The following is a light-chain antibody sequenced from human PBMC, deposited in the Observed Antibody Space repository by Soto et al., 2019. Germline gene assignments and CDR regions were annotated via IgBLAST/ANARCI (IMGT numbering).Light chain of an antibody. CDR3: QQYDLSPET. CDR2: GAS. CDR1: QSVKSNY. J-gene: IGKJ1*01. V-gene: IGKV3-20*01. Sequence: EVVLTQSPGTLSLSPGERATLSCRASQSVKSNYLAWYQQKPGQAPRLLIYGASSRATGIPDRFSGSGSGTDFTLTISRLEPEDFAVYYCQQYDLSPETFGQGTEVEIK.